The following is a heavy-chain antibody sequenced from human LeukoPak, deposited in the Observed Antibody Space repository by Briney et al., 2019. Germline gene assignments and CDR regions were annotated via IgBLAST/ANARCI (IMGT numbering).Heavy chain of an antibody. J-gene: IGHJ3*02. CDR2: IWFDGSNE. CDR1: GFTFSSYG. Sequence: GGFLRLSCAASGFTFSSYGMHWVRQAPGKGLEWVSLIWFDGSNEYYADSVKGRFTISRDNSKNTLYLQMNTLSAEDTAVYYCARDRGYNYGHAFDIWGQGTMVTVSS. D-gene: IGHD5-18*01. CDR3: ARDRGYNYGHAFDI. V-gene: IGHV3-33*01.